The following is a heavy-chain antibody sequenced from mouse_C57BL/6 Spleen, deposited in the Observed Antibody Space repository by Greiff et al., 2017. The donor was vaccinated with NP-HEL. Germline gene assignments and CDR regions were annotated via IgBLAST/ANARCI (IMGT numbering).Heavy chain of an antibody. V-gene: IGHV1-50*01. CDR3: ARGGMVRGPYAMDY. CDR1: GYTFTSYW. D-gene: IGHD2-3*01. J-gene: IGHJ4*01. CDR2: IDPSDSYT. Sequence: QVQLQQPGAELVKPGASVKLSCKASGYTFTSYWMQWVKQRPGQGLEWIGEIDPSDSYTNYNQKFKGKATLTVDTSSSTAYMQLSSLTSEDSAVYYCARGGMVRGPYAMDYWGQGTSVTVSS.